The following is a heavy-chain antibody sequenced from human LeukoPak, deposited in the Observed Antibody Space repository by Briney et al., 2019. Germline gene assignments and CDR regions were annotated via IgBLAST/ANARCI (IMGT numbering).Heavy chain of an antibody. V-gene: IGHV1-8*03. CDR2: MNPNSGNT. Sequence: GASVKVSCKASGYTFTSYDINWVRQATGQGLEWMGWMNPNSGNTGYAQKFQGRVTITRNTSISTAYMELSSLRSEDTAVYYCARDYYDILVGPDYHYYYYMDVWGKGTTVTVSS. CDR1: GYTFTSYD. J-gene: IGHJ6*03. CDR3: ARDYYDILVGPDYHYYYYMDV. D-gene: IGHD3-9*01.